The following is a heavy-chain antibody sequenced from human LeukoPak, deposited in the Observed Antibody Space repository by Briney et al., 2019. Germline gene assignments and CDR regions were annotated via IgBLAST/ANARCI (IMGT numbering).Heavy chain of an antibody. CDR3: ARTRSSSGYYYYYMDV. Sequence: SETLSLTCAVSGYSISSGYYWGWIRQPPGKGLEWIGSIYDGGSTYYNPSLKSRVTISVDTSKSQFSLNLSSVTAADTAVYYCARTRSSSGYYYYYMDVWGKGTTVTVSS. V-gene: IGHV4-38-2*01. J-gene: IGHJ6*03. D-gene: IGHD6-6*01. CDR2: IYDGGST. CDR1: GYSISSGYY.